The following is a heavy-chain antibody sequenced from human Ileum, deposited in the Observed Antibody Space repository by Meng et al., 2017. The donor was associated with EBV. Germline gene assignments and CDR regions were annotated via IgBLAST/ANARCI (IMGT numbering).Heavy chain of an antibody. CDR2: IHHTEST. D-gene: IGHD3-22*01. V-gene: IGHV4-4*02. Sequence: GTMTASGPGLVQPSWTLSLTCAVTRGSTSSSTWWSWVRKAPGKGLEWIGEIHHTESTNYNPSLKSRVTISVDKSKNQFSLKLSSVTAADTAVYYCARESYSDSSGYYSLDYWGQGSLVTVSS. CDR3: ARESYSDSSGYYSLDY. CDR1: RGSTSSSTW. J-gene: IGHJ4*02.